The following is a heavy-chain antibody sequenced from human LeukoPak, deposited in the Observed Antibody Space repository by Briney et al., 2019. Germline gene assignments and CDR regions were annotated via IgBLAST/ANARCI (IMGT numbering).Heavy chain of an antibody. CDR2: IYTSGST. J-gene: IGHJ5*02. CDR3: ARYHLLNRGVNWFDP. D-gene: IGHD2-2*01. V-gene: IGHV4-38-2*02. Sequence: SETLSLTCTVSGYSISSGYYWGWIRQPPGKGLEWIGRIYTSGSTSYNPSLKSRVTISVDTSKNQFSLKLSSVTAADTAVYYCARYHLLNRGVNWFDPWGQGTLVTVSS. CDR1: GYSISSGYY.